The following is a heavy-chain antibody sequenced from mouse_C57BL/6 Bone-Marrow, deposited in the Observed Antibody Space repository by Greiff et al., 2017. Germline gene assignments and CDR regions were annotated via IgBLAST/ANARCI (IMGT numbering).Heavy chain of an antibody. V-gene: IGHV1-50*01. J-gene: IGHJ1*03. Sequence: QVQLQQPGAELVKPGASVKLSCKASGYTFTSYWMQWVKQRPGQGLEWIGEIDPSDSYTNYNQKFKGKATLTVDTSSSTAYMQLSSLTSEDSAVYDCARALYYFGYFDVWGTGTTVTVSS. D-gene: IGHD1-1*01. CDR2: IDPSDSYT. CDR1: GYTFTSYW. CDR3: ARALYYFGYFDV.